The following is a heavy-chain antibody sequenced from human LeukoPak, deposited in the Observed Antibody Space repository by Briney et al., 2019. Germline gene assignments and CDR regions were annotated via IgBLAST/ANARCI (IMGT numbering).Heavy chain of an antibody. CDR2: INPNSGGT. CDR3: AREDGRGWYSPYYYYYMDV. CDR1: GYTFTGYY. J-gene: IGHJ6*03. D-gene: IGHD6-19*01. V-gene: IGHV1-2*02. Sequence: GASVKVSCKASGYTFTGYYMHWVRQAPGQGLEWMGWINPNSGGTNYAQKLQGRVTMTTDTSTTTAYMELRSLRSDDTAVYYCAREDGRGWYSPYYYYYMDVWGKGTTVTVSS.